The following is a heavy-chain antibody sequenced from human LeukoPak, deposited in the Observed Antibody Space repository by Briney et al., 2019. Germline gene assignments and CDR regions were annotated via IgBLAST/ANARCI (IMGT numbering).Heavy chain of an antibody. CDR1: SGSISTSNYY. CDR3: ARVQYSSSSPLYYFDY. V-gene: IGHV4-61*05. CDR2: IFYSGST. J-gene: IGHJ4*02. D-gene: IGHD6-6*01. Sequence: PSETLSLTCTVSSGSISTSNYYWGWVRQPPGKALEWIGNIFYSGSTNYNPSLKSRVTISVDTSKNQFSLKLSSVTAADTAVYYCARVQYSSSSPLYYFDYWGQGTLVTVSS.